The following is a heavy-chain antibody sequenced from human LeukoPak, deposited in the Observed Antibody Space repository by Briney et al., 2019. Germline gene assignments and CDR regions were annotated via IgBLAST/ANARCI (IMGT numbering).Heavy chain of an antibody. CDR2: IKSKTDGGTT. CDR3: AKDDYSWGSYYDSSGSFGY. CDR1: GFTFSNAW. D-gene: IGHD3-22*01. J-gene: IGHJ4*02. V-gene: IGHV3-15*01. Sequence: PGGSLRLSCAASGFTFSNAWMSWVRQAPGKGLEWVGRIKSKTDGGTTDYAAPVKGRFTISRDDSKNTLYLQMNSLKTEDTAVYYCAKDDYSWGSYYDSSGSFGYWGQGTLVTVSS.